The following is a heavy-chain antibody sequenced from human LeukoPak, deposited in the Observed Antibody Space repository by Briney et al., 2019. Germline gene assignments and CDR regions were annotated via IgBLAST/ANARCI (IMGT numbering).Heavy chain of an antibody. J-gene: IGHJ5*02. CDR3: TRAHNYDWFDP. Sequence: GGSLRLSCAASGFTFSSYGMHWVRQAPGKGLEWVAVIWYDGSNKYYADSVKGRFTISRDNAKNSLYLQMNSLRAEDTAVYYCTRAHNYDWFDPWGQGTLVTVSS. CDR2: IWYDGSNK. D-gene: IGHD4-11*01. V-gene: IGHV3-33*01. CDR1: GFTFSSYG.